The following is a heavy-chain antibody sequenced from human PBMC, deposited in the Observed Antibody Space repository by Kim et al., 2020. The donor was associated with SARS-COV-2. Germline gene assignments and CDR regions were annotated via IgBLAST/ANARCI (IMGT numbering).Heavy chain of an antibody. D-gene: IGHD3-3*01. CDR2: IYYSGST. Sequence: SETLSLTCTVSGGSISSSSYYWGWIRQPPGKGLEWIGSIYYSGSTYYNPSLKSRVTISVDTSKNQFSLKLSSVTAADTAVYYCARVPGYFGVNGMDVWGQGTTVTVSS. CDR3: ARVPGYFGVNGMDV. J-gene: IGHJ6*02. V-gene: IGHV4-39*01. CDR1: GGSISSSSYY.